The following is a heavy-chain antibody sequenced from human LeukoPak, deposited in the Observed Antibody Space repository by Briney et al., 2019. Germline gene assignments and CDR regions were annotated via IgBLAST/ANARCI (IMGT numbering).Heavy chain of an antibody. CDR1: GGSISSSNW. J-gene: IGHJ3*02. CDR2: IYHSGNT. V-gene: IGHV4-4*02. D-gene: IGHD3-10*01. CDR3: ASSGSSPFDAFDI. Sequence: PSETLSLTCAVSGGSISSSNWWSWVRQPPGKGLEWIGEIYHSGNTNYNPSLKSRVTISVDKSKNQFSLKLSSVTAADTAVYYCASSGSSPFDAFDIWGQGTMVTVSS.